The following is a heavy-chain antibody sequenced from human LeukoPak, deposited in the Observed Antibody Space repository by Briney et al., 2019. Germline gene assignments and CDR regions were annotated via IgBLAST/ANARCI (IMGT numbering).Heavy chain of an antibody. CDR3: AKDASTWTRHSNYGDY. V-gene: IGHV3-30*02. Sequence: GGSLRLSCAASGFTFSSYGMHWVRQAPGKGLEWVAFIRYDGSNKYYADSVKGRFTISRDNSKNTLYLQMNSLRAEDTAVYYCAKDASTWTRHSNYGDYWGQGTLVTVSS. D-gene: IGHD4-11*01. CDR2: IRYDGSNK. CDR1: GFTFSSYG. J-gene: IGHJ4*02.